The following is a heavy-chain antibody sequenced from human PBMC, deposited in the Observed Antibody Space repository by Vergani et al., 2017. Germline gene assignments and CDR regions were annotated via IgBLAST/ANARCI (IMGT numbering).Heavy chain of an antibody. CDR1: GGSISSSY. Sequence: QVQLQESGPGLLKPSETLSLTCTVPGGSISSSYWSWIRQPPGKGLECIGYIYYSGRTTYNPSLKSRVTISVETSKNQFSLKLSSVTAAATAVYYCARWVGRYYYYYGMDVWGQGTTVTVSS. J-gene: IGHJ6*02. CDR3: ARWVGRYYYYYGMDV. V-gene: IGHV4-59*01. D-gene: IGHD2-15*01. CDR2: IYYSGRT.